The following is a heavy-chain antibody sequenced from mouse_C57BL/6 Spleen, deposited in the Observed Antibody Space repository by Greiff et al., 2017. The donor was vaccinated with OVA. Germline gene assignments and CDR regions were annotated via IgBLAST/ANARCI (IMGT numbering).Heavy chain of an antibody. CDR2: ISDGGSYT. CDR1: GFTFSSYA. V-gene: IGHV5-4*01. D-gene: IGHD2-4*01. J-gene: IGHJ2*01. Sequence: EVKLVESGGGLVKPGGSLKLSCAASGFTFSSYAMSWVRQTPEKRLEWVATISDGGSYTYYPDNVKGRFTISRDNAKNNLYLQMSHLKSEDTAMYYCARDGGLRVFDYWGQGTTLTVSS. CDR3: ARDGGLRVFDY.